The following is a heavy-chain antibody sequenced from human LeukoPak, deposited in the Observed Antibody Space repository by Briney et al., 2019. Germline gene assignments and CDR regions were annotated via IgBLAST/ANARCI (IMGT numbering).Heavy chain of an antibody. J-gene: IGHJ4*02. D-gene: IGHD6-13*01. V-gene: IGHV3-15*01. CDR2: FKSKTAT. CDR1: GFPLSSAW. CDR3: TTDLAAVGKGEFDY. Sequence: GSLEISFGTPGFPLSSAWMNLVRPGPGKGLEWVGHFKSKTATNYAAPVKGRFTFSSDDSQNTLYLQMSSLKTEDTAVYYCTTDLAAVGKGEFDYWGQGTLVTVSS.